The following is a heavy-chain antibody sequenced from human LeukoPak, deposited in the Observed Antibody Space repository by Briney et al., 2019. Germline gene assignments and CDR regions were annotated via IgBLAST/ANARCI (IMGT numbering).Heavy chain of an antibody. CDR2: IINSGGST. CDR3: AKDIYGDYGGLDY. D-gene: IGHD4-17*01. V-gene: IGHV3-23*01. CDR1: GFTFSSYA. J-gene: IGHJ4*02. Sequence: GGSLRLSCAASGFTFSSYAMNWVRQAPGKGLEWVSTIINSGGSTYYADSVKGRFTISRDSSKNTLYLQMNSLRDEDTAVYYCAKDIYGDYGGLDYWGQGTLVTVSS.